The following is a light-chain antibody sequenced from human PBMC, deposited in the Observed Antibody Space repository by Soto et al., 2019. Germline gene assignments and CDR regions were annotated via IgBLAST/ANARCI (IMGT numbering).Light chain of an antibody. CDR2: AAS. CDR1: QTISTY. Sequence: DIQMTQSPSSLSAGVEDRVTITCRASQTISTYLNWYQQKPGKAPKLLIYAASNLQGGVPSRFSGSRSGSDLTLTISSLQPEDFATYYCHQIYSLPWTFGQVTKVEIK. J-gene: IGKJ1*01. V-gene: IGKV1-39*01. CDR3: HQIYSLPWT.